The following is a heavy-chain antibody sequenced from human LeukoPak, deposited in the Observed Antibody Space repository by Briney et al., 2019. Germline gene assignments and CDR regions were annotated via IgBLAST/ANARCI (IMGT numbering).Heavy chain of an antibody. Sequence: SETLSLTCNVSGGSICSSSYYWGWIRQPPGKGLEWIARIYYIGTTYYNPPLRPRVTITVDTFKNHLSLKLSPVTPAAPAVYYCARLGLWFRSGGYYFDYWGQGILVTVSS. J-gene: IGHJ4*02. CDR2: IYYIGTT. CDR1: GGSICSSSYY. D-gene: IGHD3-10*01. V-gene: IGHV4-39*02. CDR3: ARLGLWFRSGGYYFDY.